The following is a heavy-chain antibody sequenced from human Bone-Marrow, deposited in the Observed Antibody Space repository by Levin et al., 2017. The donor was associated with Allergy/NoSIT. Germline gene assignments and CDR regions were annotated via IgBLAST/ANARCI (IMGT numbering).Heavy chain of an antibody. CDR1: GFTFSSYW. CDR3: ARFFSGQQLAPNLGRDDAFDI. D-gene: IGHD6-13*01. CDR2: IKQDGSEK. J-gene: IGHJ3*02. Sequence: GGSLRLSCAASGFTFSSYWMSWVRQAPGKGLEWVANIKQDGSEKYYVDSVKGRFTISRDNAKNSLYLQMNSLRAEDTAVYYCARFFSGQQLAPNLGRDDAFDIWGQGTMVTVSS. V-gene: IGHV3-7*01.